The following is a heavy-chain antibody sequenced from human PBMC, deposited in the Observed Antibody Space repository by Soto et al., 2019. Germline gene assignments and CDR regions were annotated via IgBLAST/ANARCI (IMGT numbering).Heavy chain of an antibody. CDR1: GGSISSYY. D-gene: IGHD3-3*01. V-gene: IGHV4-59*01. Sequence: ASETLSLTCTVSGGSISSYYWSWIRQPPGKGLEWIGYIYYSGSTNYNPSLKSRVTISVDTSKNQFSLKLSSVTAADTAVYYCARGGDFWSGYYLFYYGMDVWGQGTTVTV. J-gene: IGHJ6*02. CDR2: IYYSGST. CDR3: ARGGDFWSGYYLFYYGMDV.